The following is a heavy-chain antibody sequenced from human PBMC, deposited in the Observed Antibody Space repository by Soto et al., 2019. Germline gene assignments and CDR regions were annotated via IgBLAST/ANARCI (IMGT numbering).Heavy chain of an antibody. CDR2: IKQDGSEK. D-gene: IGHD6-19*01. CDR3: ARGFEQWLEPFDY. J-gene: IGHJ4*02. CDR1: GFTFSSYW. V-gene: IGHV3-7*03. Sequence: GGSLRLSCAASGFTFSSYWMSWVRQAPGKGLEWVANIKQDGSEKYYVDSVKGRFTISRDNAKNSLYLQMNSLRAEDTAVYYCARGFEQWLEPFDYWGQGTLVTVSS.